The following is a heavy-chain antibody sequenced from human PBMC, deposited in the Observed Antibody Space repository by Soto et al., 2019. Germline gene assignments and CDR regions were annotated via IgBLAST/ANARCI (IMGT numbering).Heavy chain of an antibody. CDR2: IIPIFGTA. Sequence: GASVKVSCKASGGTFSSYAISWVRQAPGQGLEWMGGIIPIFGTANYAQKFQGRVTITADESTSTAYMELSSLRSEDTAVYYCARDWLSVTKKTYYYYGMDVWGQGTTVTVSS. CDR1: GGTFSSYA. D-gene: IGHD4-4*01. V-gene: IGHV1-69*13. CDR3: ARDWLSVTKKTYYYYGMDV. J-gene: IGHJ6*02.